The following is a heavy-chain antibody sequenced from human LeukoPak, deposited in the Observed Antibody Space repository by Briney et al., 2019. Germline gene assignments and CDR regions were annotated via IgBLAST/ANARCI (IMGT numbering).Heavy chain of an antibody. CDR3: ARHRVPIVGATNFDY. CDR2: ISSSSSYI. D-gene: IGHD1-26*01. V-gene: IGHV3-21*01. Sequence: GGSLRLSCAASGFTFSSYSMNWVRQAPGKGLEWVSSISSSSSYIYYADSVKGRFTISRDNAKNSLYLQMNSLRAEDTAVYYCARHRVPIVGATNFDYWGQGTLVTVSS. CDR1: GFTFSSYS. J-gene: IGHJ4*02.